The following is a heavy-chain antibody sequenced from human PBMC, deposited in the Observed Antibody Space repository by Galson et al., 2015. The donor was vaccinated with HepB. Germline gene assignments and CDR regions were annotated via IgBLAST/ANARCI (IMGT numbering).Heavy chain of an antibody. CDR3: ARDRGDILDN. CDR2: ISGSNGNT. D-gene: IGHD3-10*01. J-gene: IGHJ4*02. CDR1: GYTFTNYG. Sequence: SVKVSCKASGYTFTNYGISWVRQAPGQGLDWMGWISGSNGNTNYAQKLQGRVTMTTDTSTSTAYMELRSLRSDDTAVYYCARDRGDILDNWGQGTLVTVSS. V-gene: IGHV1-18*04.